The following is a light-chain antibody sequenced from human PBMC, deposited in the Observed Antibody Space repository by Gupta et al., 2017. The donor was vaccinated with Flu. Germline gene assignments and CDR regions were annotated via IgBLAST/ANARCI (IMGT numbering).Light chain of an antibody. CDR3: QTWGTGIRV. V-gene: IGLV4-69*01. J-gene: IGLJ3*02. CDR1: SGHSSYA. CDR2: LNSDGSH. Sequence: QLVLTQSPSASASLGASVKLTCTLSSGHSSYAIAWHQQQPEKGPRYLMKLNSDGSHSKGDGIPDRFSGYSSGAERYLTISSRQAEDEDDYYCQTWGTGIRVFGGGTKLTVL.